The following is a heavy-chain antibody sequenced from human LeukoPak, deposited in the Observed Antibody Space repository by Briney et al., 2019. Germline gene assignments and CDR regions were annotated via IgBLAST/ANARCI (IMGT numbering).Heavy chain of an antibody. Sequence: GGSLRLSCAASGFTFSSYGMHWVRQAPGKGLEWVSVIYSGGSTYYADSVKGRFTISRDNSKNTLYLQMNSLRAEDTAVYYCARSGSYYYYGMDVWGQGTTVTVSS. CDR2: IYSGGST. V-gene: IGHV3-66*01. J-gene: IGHJ6*02. CDR3: ARSGSYYYYGMDV. CDR1: GFTFSSYG. D-gene: IGHD1-26*01.